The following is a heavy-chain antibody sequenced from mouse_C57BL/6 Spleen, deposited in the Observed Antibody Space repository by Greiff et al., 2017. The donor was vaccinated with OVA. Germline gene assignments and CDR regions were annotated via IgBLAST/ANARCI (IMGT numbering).Heavy chain of an antibody. CDR2: ISSGGSYT. Sequence: EVQVVESGGDLVKPGGSLKLSCAASGFTFSSYGMSWVRQTPDKRLEWVATISSGGSYTYYPDSVKGRFTISRDNAKNTLYLQMSSLKSEDTAMYYCARPYDGYYWFAYWGQGTLVTVSA. CDR1: GFTFSSYG. D-gene: IGHD2-3*01. CDR3: ARPYDGYYWFAY. J-gene: IGHJ3*01. V-gene: IGHV5-6*01.